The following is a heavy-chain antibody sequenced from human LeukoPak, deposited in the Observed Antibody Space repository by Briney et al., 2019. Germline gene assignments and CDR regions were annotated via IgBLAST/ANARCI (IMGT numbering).Heavy chain of an antibody. Sequence: GGSLRLSCAASGFTFSSYGMHWVRQAPGKGLEWVAVISYDGSNKYYADSVKGRFTISRDNSKTTLYLQMNSLRAEDTAVYYCAKVFWGELLHYGMDVWGQGTTVTVSS. V-gene: IGHV3-30*18. CDR2: ISYDGSNK. D-gene: IGHD3-10*01. CDR1: GFTFSSYG. CDR3: AKVFWGELLHYGMDV. J-gene: IGHJ6*02.